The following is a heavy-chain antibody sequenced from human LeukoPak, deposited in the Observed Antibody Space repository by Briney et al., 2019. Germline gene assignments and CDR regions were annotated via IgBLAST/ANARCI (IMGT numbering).Heavy chain of an antibody. V-gene: IGHV3-21*04. CDR3: AKDSRYSSGWYYFDY. Sequence: GGSLRLSCAASGFTLSSYSMNWVRQAPGKGLEWVSSISSSSSYIYYADSVKGRFTISRDNAKNSLYLQMNSLRAEDTAVYYCAKDSRYSSGWYYFDYWGQGTLVTVSS. D-gene: IGHD6-19*01. CDR1: GFTLSSYS. J-gene: IGHJ4*02. CDR2: ISSSSSYI.